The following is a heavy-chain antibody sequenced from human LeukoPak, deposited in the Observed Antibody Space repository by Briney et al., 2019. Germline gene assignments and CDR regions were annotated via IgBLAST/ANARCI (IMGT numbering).Heavy chain of an antibody. CDR1: GYTLIELS. J-gene: IGHJ4*02. D-gene: IGHD6-13*01. CDR3: ATETSAAAGTNFDY. Sequence: SVKVSCKVSGYTLIELSMHWVRQAPGKGLEWMGGFDPEDGETIYAQKFQGRVTMTEDTSTDTAYMELSSLRSEDTAVYYCATETSAAAGTNFDYWGQGTLVTVSS. V-gene: IGHV1-24*01. CDR2: FDPEDGET.